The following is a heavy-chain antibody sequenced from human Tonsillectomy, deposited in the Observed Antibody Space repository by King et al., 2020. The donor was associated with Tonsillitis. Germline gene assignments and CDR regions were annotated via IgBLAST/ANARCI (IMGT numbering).Heavy chain of an antibody. Sequence: QVQLVESGAEVKKPGASMKVSCKASGYSFSDYYINWVRQAPGQGLEWMGWINPNTGGTNSAQKFQGRVTMTRDMSISTAYMELRRLRSDDTAVYYCARDIDPYYYGSSGYDEAFDIWGQGTMVTVSS. J-gene: IGHJ3*02. CDR3: ARDIDPYYYGSSGYDEAFDI. D-gene: IGHD3-22*01. V-gene: IGHV1-2*02. CDR1: GYSFSDYY. CDR2: INPNTGGT.